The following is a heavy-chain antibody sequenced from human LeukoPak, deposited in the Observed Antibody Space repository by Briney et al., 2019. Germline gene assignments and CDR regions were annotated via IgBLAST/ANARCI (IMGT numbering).Heavy chain of an antibody. Sequence: GGSLRLSCAASGFTFSTYGMHWVRQAPGKGLEWVAVIWYDGSNKYYADSVKGRFTISRDNSKNTLYLQMNSLRAEDTAVYYCAKSALLWFGELLSWGQGTLVTVSS. CDR2: IWYDGSNK. J-gene: IGHJ5*02. CDR3: AKSALLWFGELLS. CDR1: GFTFSTYG. V-gene: IGHV3-33*06. D-gene: IGHD3-10*01.